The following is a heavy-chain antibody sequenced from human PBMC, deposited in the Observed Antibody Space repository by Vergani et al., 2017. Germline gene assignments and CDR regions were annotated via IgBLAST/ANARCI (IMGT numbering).Heavy chain of an antibody. CDR1: GFTFSSYS. CDR3: ARSQAYYDSSGFWVFRAPELTTIAEYFQH. D-gene: IGHD3-22*01. V-gene: IGHV3-21*01. J-gene: IGHJ1*01. CDR2: ISSSSSYI. Sequence: EVQLVESGGGLVKPGGSLRLSCAASGFTFSSYSMNWVRQAPGKGLEWVSSISSSSSYIYYADSVEGRFTISRDNAKNSLYLQMNSLRAEDTAVYYCARSQAYYDSSGFWVFRAPELTTIAEYFQHWGQGTLVTVSS.